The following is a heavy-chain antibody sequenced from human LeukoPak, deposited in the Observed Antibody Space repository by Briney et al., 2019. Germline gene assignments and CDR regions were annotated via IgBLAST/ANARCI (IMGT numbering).Heavy chain of an antibody. Sequence: GGSLRLSCAVSGITLSNYGMSWVRQAPGKGLEWVADISDSGGRTNYADSVKGRFTISRDNPKNTLYLQMNSLRAEDTAVYYCAKDGGSSGWSYYYYYMDVWGKGTTVTVSS. CDR1: GITLSNYG. CDR3: AKDGGSSGWSYYYYYMDV. D-gene: IGHD6-19*01. CDR2: ISDSGGRT. V-gene: IGHV3-23*01. J-gene: IGHJ6*03.